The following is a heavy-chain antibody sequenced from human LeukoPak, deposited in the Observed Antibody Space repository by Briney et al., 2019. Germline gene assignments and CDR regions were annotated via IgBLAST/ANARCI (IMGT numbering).Heavy chain of an antibody. CDR2: MNSDGSRT. J-gene: IGHJ6*04. V-gene: IGHV3-74*01. Sequence: GGSLRLSCVASGFTFSRYWMHWVRQAPGKGLVWVSRMNSDGSRTHYADSVKGRVTISRDNAKNTLHLQMNSLRAEDTAVYYCAREAYGISDYYGMDVWGKGTTVTVSS. CDR3: AREAYGISDYYGMDV. D-gene: IGHD3-10*01. CDR1: GFTFSRYW.